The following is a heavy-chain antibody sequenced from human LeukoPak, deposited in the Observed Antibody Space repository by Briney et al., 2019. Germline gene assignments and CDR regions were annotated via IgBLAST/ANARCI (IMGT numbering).Heavy chain of an antibody. CDR1: GGSLSTYY. D-gene: IGHD2-15*01. J-gene: IGHJ4*02. Sequence: SETLSLTCTVSGGSLSTYYWSWIRQPAGEGLEWIGRISRSGSTDYNPSLKSRVTTSVDTSNNQFSLRLSSVTAADTAVYYCAKEGRSSTPGYWGQGTLVTVSS. V-gene: IGHV4-4*07. CDR2: ISRSGST. CDR3: AKEGRSSTPGY.